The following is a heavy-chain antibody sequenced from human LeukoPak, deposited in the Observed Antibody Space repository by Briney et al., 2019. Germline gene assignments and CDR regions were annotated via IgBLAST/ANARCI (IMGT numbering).Heavy chain of an antibody. CDR1: GGSITSSNW. CDR2: IYHSGRT. V-gene: IGHV4-4*02. Sequence: PSGTLSLTCAVSGGSITSSNWWSWVRQPPGKGLEWIGEIYHSGRTNYNPSLKSRVTISVDKSKNQFSLKLSSVTAADTAVYYCARDSASPDYGDPYYFDYWGQGTLVTVSS. CDR3: ARDSASPDYGDPYYFDY. D-gene: IGHD4-17*01. J-gene: IGHJ4*02.